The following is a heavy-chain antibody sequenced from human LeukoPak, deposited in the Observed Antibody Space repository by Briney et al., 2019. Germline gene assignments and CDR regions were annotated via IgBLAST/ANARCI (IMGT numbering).Heavy chain of an antibody. D-gene: IGHD1-1*01. V-gene: IGHV3-21*01. J-gene: IGHJ6*02. CDR3: ARDLVATGTTYYYYGMDV. CDR2: ISSSSSYI. CDR1: GFTFSSYS. Sequence: GGSLRLSCAASGFTFSSYSMNWVRQAPGKGLAWVSSISSSSSYIYYADSVNGRFTISRDNAKNSLYLQMNSLRAEDTALYYCARDLVATGTTYYYYGMDVWGQGTTVTVSS.